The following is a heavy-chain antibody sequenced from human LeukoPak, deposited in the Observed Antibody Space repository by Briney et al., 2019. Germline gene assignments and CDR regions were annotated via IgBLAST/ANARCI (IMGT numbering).Heavy chain of an antibody. V-gene: IGHV1-8*01. CDR3: ARSSHDYVWGSYLDY. Sequence: ASVKVSCKASGYTFTSYDINWVRQAPGQGLEWMGWMNPNSGNTGYAQKFQGRVTITTDESTSTAYMELSSLRSEDTAVYYCARSSHDYVWGSYLDYWGQGTLVTVSS. D-gene: IGHD3-16*02. CDR2: MNPNSGNT. CDR1: GYTFTSYD. J-gene: IGHJ4*02.